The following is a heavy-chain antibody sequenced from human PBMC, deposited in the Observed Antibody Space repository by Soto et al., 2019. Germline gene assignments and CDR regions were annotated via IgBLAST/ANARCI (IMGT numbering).Heavy chain of an antibody. J-gene: IGHJ4*02. Sequence: EVQLVESGGGLVKPGGSLRLSCAASGFTFSSYSMNWVRQAPGKGLEWVSSISSSSSYIYYADSVKGRFTISRDNAKNTLYLQMKSLRAEDTAMDYCARDLYSSSARYVDYWGQGTRVTVSS. CDR1: GFTFSSYS. D-gene: IGHD6-6*01. CDR3: ARDLYSSSARYVDY. CDR2: ISSSSSYI. V-gene: IGHV3-21*01.